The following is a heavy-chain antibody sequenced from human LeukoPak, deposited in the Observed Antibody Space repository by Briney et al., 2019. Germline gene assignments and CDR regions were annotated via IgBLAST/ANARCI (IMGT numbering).Heavy chain of an antibody. CDR2: ITEGAGST. CDR3: AREYYYDSSGYHDY. CDR1: GFTFSTYG. J-gene: IGHJ4*02. Sequence: GGSLRLSCAASGFTFSTYGMTWVRQAPGKGLEWVSAITEGAGSTYYADSVKGRFTISRDNSKNTLYLQMNSLRAEDTAVYYCAREYYYDSSGYHDYWGQGTLVTVSS. D-gene: IGHD3-22*01. V-gene: IGHV3-23*01.